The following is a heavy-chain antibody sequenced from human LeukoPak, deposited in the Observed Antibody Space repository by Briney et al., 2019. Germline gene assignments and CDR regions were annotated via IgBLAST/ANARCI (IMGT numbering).Heavy chain of an antibody. CDR1: GFTVSTKY. CDR3: ARVGDHFHWYLDL. D-gene: IGHD3-10*01. Sequence: GRSLRLSCAASGFTVSTKYMNSGRQPPGNWLEWVSILYSGSDTYYAHSVKGRFTISRDSSKNILSLNMNNLRAEDTAVYSCARVGDHFHWYLDLWGRGTLVTVSS. V-gene: IGHV3-53*01. J-gene: IGHJ2*01. CDR2: LYSGSDT.